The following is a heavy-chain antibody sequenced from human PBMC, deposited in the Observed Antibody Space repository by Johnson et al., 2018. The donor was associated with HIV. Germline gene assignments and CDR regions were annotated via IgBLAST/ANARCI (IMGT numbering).Heavy chain of an antibody. Sequence: QVQLVESGGGVVQPGRSLRLSCAASGFTISSYAMHWVRQAPGKGLEWVAVISYDGSNKYYADSVKGRFTISRDNSKNTLYLQMNSQRAEDTAVDYCVREPRPPSAFDIWGQGRMVAVSS. V-gene: IGHV3-30*04. J-gene: IGHJ3*02. CDR2: ISYDGSNK. CDR1: GFTISSYA. CDR3: VREPRPPSAFDI.